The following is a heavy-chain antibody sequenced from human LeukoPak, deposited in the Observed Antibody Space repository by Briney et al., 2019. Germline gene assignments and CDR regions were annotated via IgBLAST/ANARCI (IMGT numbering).Heavy chain of an antibody. CDR3: ARDMGAHDAFDI. J-gene: IGHJ3*02. CDR2: INPDSGGT. Sequence: ASVKVSCKASGYTFTGCYMHWVRQAPGQGPEWMGRINPDSGGTNYPQKFQGRVTMTRDTSISTAYMELTRLKYGDTAVYYCARDMGAHDAFDIWGQGTMVTVSS. D-gene: IGHD1-26*01. CDR1: GYTFTGCY. V-gene: IGHV1-2*06.